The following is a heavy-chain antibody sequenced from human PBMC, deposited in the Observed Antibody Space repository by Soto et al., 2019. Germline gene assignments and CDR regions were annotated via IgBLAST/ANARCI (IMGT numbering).Heavy chain of an antibody. V-gene: IGHV3-48*02. J-gene: IGHJ4*02. D-gene: IGHD2-15*01. Sequence: EVHLVESGGGSVQPGGSLRLSCAASGFTFNSYSMHWVRQAPGKGLEWVSYITGSSSAIYYADSVKGRFTISRDNAKNSLSLQMNSLRDEDTAVYYCARGYCNGSSCYPGIYWGQGTLVSVSS. CDR1: GFTFNSYS. CDR2: ITGSSSAI. CDR3: ARGYCNGSSCYPGIY.